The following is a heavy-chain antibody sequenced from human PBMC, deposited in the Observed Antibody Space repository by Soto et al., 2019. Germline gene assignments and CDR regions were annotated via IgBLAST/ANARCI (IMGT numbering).Heavy chain of an antibody. D-gene: IGHD3-22*01. CDR3: AKDYYDSSGYYPPALLFDY. CDR2: INAGNGNT. Sequence: QVQLVQSGAEVKKPGASVKVSCKASGYTFTSYAMHWVRQAPGQRLEWMGWINAGNGNTKYSQKFQGRATXTXDXXASTAYMELSSLRSEDTAVYYCAKDYYDSSGYYPPALLFDYWGQGTLVTVSS. CDR1: GYTFTSYA. J-gene: IGHJ4*02. V-gene: IGHV1-3*01.